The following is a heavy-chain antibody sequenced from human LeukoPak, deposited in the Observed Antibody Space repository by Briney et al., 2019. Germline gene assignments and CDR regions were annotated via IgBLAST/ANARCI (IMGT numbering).Heavy chain of an antibody. V-gene: IGHV4-34*01. CDR2: INQSGST. CDR1: GGSFSGYY. CDR3: ARQFFQVRKRYCYYMDV. Sequence: SETLSLTCAVYGGSFSGYYWSWIRQPPGKGLEWIGEINQSGSTNYNPSLKSRVNISVDTSKNQFSLNLSSVTAADTAVYYCARQFFQVRKRYCYYMDVWGKGTTVTVSS. D-gene: IGHD2-15*01. J-gene: IGHJ6*03.